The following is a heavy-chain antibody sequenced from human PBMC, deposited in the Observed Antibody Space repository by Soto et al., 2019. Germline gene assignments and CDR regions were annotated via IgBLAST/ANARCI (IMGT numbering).Heavy chain of an antibody. CDR2: IIPMVGT. Sequence: QVQLVQSGAEVKRPGSSVKVSCEASGGTFNNYAITWVRQAPGQGLEWMGGIIPMVGTNYAQKFQDRVTIAADESTGTAYMELSGLRSEDTAVYFCARPNSYGVTFHYYYGMDVWGQGTTVTVSS. V-gene: IGHV1-69*01. D-gene: IGHD3-10*01. CDR3: ARPNSYGVTFHYYYGMDV. CDR1: GGTFNNYA. J-gene: IGHJ6*02.